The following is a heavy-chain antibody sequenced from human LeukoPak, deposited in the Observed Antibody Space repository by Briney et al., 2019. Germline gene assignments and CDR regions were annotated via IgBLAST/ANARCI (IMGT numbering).Heavy chain of an antibody. D-gene: IGHD1-26*01. V-gene: IGHV3-21*01. CDR2: ISSSSSYI. Sequence: PGGSLRLSCAASGFTFSSYSMNWVRQAPGKGLEWVSSISSSSSYIYYADAVKGRFTISRDNAKNSRYLQMNSLRAEDTAVYYCARRDPRWELGYWGQGTLVTVSS. J-gene: IGHJ4*02. CDR1: GFTFSSYS. CDR3: ARRDPRWELGY.